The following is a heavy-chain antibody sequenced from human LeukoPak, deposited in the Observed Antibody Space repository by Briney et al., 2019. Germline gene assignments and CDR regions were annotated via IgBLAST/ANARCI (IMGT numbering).Heavy chain of an antibody. CDR2: ISSSGSTI. CDR1: GFTFSSYW. J-gene: IGHJ6*02. Sequence: QSGGSLRLSCAASGFTFSSYWMSWVRQAPGKGLEWVSYISSSGSTIYYADSVKGRFTISRDNAKNSLYLQMNSLRAEDTAVYYCARDLVGAHYYYYGMDVWGQGTTVTVSS. V-gene: IGHV3-48*04. CDR3: ARDLVGAHYYYYGMDV. D-gene: IGHD1-26*01.